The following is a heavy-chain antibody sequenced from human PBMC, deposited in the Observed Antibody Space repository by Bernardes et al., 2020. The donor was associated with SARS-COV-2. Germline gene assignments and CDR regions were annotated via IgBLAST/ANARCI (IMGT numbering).Heavy chain of an antibody. V-gene: IGHV3-48*03. CDR2: ISSSGSTI. Sequence: GGSLRLSCAASGFTFSSYEMNWVRQAPGKGLEWVSYISSSGSTIYYADSVKGRFTISRDNAKNSLYLQMNSLRAEDTAVYYCARAGGYSSPEWYNWFDPWGQGTLVTVSS. D-gene: IGHD6-13*01. J-gene: IGHJ5*02. CDR3: ARAGGYSSPEWYNWFDP. CDR1: GFTFSSYE.